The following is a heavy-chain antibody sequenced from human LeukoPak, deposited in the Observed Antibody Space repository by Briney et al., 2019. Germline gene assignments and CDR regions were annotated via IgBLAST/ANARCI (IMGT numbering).Heavy chain of an antibody. CDR2: IYSGGST. CDR3: ARESGTAMVTNYYYGMDV. Sequence: PGGSLRLSCAASGFTVSSNYMSWVRQAPGKGLEWVSVIYSGGSTYYADSVKGRFTISRDNSKNTLYLQMNSLRAEDTAVYYCARESGTAMVTNYYYGMDVWGQGTTVTVSS. D-gene: IGHD5-18*01. V-gene: IGHV3-66*01. CDR1: GFTVSSNY. J-gene: IGHJ6*02.